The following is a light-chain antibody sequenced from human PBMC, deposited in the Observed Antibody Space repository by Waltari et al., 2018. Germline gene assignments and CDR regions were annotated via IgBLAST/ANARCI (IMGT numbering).Light chain of an antibody. Sequence: QSALTQPPSASGSPGQSVTISCTGTGSGGSVSWYQQLPGKAPKLPIYEVSKRPSGVPDRFSGSKSGNTASLTVSGLQAEDEGDYYCSSDAVSNNFYDFGSGTKVTVL. V-gene: IGLV2-8*01. CDR2: EVS. CDR3: SSDAVSNNFYD. CDR1: GSGGS. J-gene: IGLJ1*01.